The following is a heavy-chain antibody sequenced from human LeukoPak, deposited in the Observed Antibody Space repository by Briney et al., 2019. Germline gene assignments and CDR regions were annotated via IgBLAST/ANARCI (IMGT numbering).Heavy chain of an antibody. CDR1: GGSISSSSYY. Sequence: PSETLSLTCTVSGGSISSSSYYWGWIRQPPGKGLEWIGSIYYSGSTYYNPSLKSRVTISVDTSKNQFSLKLSSVTAADTAVFYCARRSFPVLSYLDAFDIWGQGTLVTVSS. CDR3: ARRSFPVLSYLDAFDI. V-gene: IGHV4-39*01. CDR2: IYYSGST. D-gene: IGHD2/OR15-2a*01. J-gene: IGHJ3*02.